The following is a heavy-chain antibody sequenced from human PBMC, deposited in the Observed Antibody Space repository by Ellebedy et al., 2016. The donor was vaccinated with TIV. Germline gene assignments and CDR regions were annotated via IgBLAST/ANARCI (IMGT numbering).Heavy chain of an antibody. D-gene: IGHD4-17*01. V-gene: IGHV1-8*03. Sequence: AASVKVSCKASGYTFTSSDINWVRQATGQGLEWMGWMNPNSGNTGYAQKFQGRVTITRNTSISTAYMELSSLRSEDTAVYYCARGLGQYGDYTAALPYWGQGTLVTVSS. CDR2: MNPNSGNT. CDR3: ARGLGQYGDYTAALPY. CDR1: GYTFTSSD. J-gene: IGHJ4*02.